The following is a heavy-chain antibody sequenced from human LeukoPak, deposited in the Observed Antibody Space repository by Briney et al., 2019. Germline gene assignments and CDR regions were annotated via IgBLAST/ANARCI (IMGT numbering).Heavy chain of an antibody. V-gene: IGHV1-8*01. D-gene: IGHD2-21*02. Sequence: ASVKVSCKTSGHTFTNYDINWLRQATGRGLEWMGWMNPNTGNADSAQKFQGRVTMTRNISISTAYMELSSLRFEDTAVYYCARCTGGDCGGAFDIWGQGTMVTVSS. J-gene: IGHJ3*02. CDR1: GHTFTNYD. CDR3: ARCTGGDCGGAFDI. CDR2: MNPNTGNA.